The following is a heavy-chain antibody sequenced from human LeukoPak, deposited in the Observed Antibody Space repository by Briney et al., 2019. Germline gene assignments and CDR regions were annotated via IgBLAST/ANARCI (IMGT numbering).Heavy chain of an antibody. D-gene: IGHD2-2*01. CDR2: IIPIFGKA. Sequence: SVQVSCKASGGTFSSYAISWVRQDPGQGLEWMGGIIPIFGKANYAQKFQGRVTINADESTSTAYMELSSLRSEDTAVYYCARGAGFVVVPAASLTDYYYGMDVWGQGTTVTVSS. CDR3: ARGAGFVVVPAASLTDYYYGMDV. CDR1: GGTFSSYA. V-gene: IGHV1-69*01. J-gene: IGHJ6*02.